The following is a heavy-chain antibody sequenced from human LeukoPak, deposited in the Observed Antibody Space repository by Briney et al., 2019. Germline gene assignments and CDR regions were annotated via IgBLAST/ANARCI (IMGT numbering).Heavy chain of an antibody. CDR2: ISSSSSYI. D-gene: IGHD6-13*01. CDR1: GFTFSNYA. CDR3: ARGRGIAAAGTLSSPYYYYGMDV. J-gene: IGHJ6*02. V-gene: IGHV3-21*01. Sequence: GGSLRLSCAASGFTFSNYAMSWVRQAPGKGLEWVSSISSSSSYIYYADSVKGRFTISRDNAKNSLYLQMNSLRAEDTAVYYCARGRGIAAAGTLSSPYYYYGMDVWGQGTTVTVSS.